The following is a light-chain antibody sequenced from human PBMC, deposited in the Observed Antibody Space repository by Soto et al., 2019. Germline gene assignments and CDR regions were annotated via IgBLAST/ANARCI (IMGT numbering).Light chain of an antibody. CDR1: RSDVGRYNY. Sequence: QPALTQPPSASGSPGQSVTISCTGTRSDVGRYNYVSWYQLHPGKVPKLLIYEVTKRPSGIPDRFSGSKSGNTASLTVSGLQAEDEADYYCSSFVGSNIFGFGSGTKVTVL. V-gene: IGLV2-8*01. CDR3: SSFVGSNIFG. J-gene: IGLJ1*01. CDR2: EVT.